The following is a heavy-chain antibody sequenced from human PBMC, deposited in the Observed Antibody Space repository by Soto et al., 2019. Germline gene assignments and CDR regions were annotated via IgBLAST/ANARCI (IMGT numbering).Heavy chain of an antibody. D-gene: IGHD6-19*01. J-gene: IGHJ6*02. CDR2: IIPIFGTA. Sequence: AVKVSCKASGYTFTSYDINWVRQATGQGLEWMGGIIPIFGTANYAQKFQGRVTITADESTSTAYMELSSLRSEDTAVYYCAGSKRWLANYHYYGMDVPGQGTTVTVSS. CDR1: GYTFTSYD. V-gene: IGHV1-69*13. CDR3: AGSKRWLANYHYYGMDV.